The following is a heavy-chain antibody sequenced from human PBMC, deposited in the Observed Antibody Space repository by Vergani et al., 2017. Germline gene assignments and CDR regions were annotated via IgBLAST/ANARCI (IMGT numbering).Heavy chain of an antibody. J-gene: IGHJ4*02. Sequence: QVQLQESGPGLLRPSETLALTCRVSGVSITGGNYWGWVRQSPVSGLEWLGSVFHLGTLYYNPSLQSRVTISMDANNHFSLKLTSVTAADTAVYYWVRDFHSRGPFDVWGQGSLVTVAS. CDR1: GVSITGGNY. CDR2: VFHLGTL. CDR3: VRDFHSRGPFDV. D-gene: IGHD3/OR15-3a*01. V-gene: IGHV4-38-2*02.